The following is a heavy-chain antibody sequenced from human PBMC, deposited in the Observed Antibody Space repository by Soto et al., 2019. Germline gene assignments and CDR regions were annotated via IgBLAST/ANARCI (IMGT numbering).Heavy chain of an antibody. CDR2: MSPSSGNT. J-gene: IGHJ4*01. D-gene: IGHD1-20*01. Sequence: QVQLVQSGAEVEKPGASVKVSCQASGYNFNTYDINWVRQATGQGLEWMGWMSPSSGNTGYAQKFQGRVTMTRDTSVSTAYMELNSLPSDVTAVYYCARGITQGYDYWGKEPRSPSLQ. V-gene: IGHV1-8*02. CDR1: GYNFNTYD. CDR3: ARGITQGYDY.